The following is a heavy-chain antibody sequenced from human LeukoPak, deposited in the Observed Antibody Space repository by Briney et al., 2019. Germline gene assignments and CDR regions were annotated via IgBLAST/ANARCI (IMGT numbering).Heavy chain of an antibody. CDR1: GFTFSSYS. J-gene: IGHJ6*02. D-gene: IGHD4-17*01. Sequence: GGSLRLSCAASGFTFSSYSMNWVRQAPGKGLEWVSYISSSSSTIYYADSVEGRFTISRDNAKNSLYLQMNSLRAEDTAVYYCARGEDYGDYYGMDVWGQGTTVTVSS. CDR3: ARGEDYGDYYGMDV. V-gene: IGHV3-48*01. CDR2: ISSSSSTI.